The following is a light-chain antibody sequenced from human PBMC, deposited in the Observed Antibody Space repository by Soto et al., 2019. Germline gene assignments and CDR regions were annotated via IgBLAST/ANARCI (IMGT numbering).Light chain of an antibody. CDR1: SSDVGGYKY. V-gene: IGLV2-8*01. Sequence: QSALTQPPSASGSPGQSVTISCTGTSSDVGGYKYVSWYQQHPGKAPKLMIFEVNKRPSGVPDRFSGSKSGNTASLTVSGLHAEDEADYYCSSYAGINNVGVFGTGTKLTVL. J-gene: IGLJ1*01. CDR3: SSYAGINNVGV. CDR2: EVN.